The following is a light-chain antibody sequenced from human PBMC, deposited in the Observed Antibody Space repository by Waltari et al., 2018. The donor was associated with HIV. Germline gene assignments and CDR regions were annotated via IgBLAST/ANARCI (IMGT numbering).Light chain of an antibody. V-gene: IGLV1-47*01. CDR2: RNN. CDR3: AAWDDSLSGHVV. J-gene: IGLJ2*01. Sequence: QSVLTQPPSASGPPGQRVTISCSGSSSNIGSNYVYWYQQLPGTAPKLLIYRNNQRPSGVPDRFSGSKSGTSASLAISGLRSEDEADYYCAAWDDSLSGHVVFGGGTKLPVL. CDR1: SSNIGSNY.